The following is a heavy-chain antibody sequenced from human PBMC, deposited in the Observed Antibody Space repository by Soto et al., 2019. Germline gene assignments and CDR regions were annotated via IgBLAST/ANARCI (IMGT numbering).Heavy chain of an antibody. CDR1: GGYINTFY. Sequence: SETLSVTSTVAGGYINTFYWSWVRQHAGKGLEWIGRIFSSGSTSFNPSLESRVAMSVDTSKNHFSLNLSSVTAADMAVYYCAREGSYSAYNFAHGIQLWSFDFWGQGALVTVSS. CDR2: IFSSGST. J-gene: IGHJ4*02. CDR3: AREGSYSAYNFAHGIQLWSFDF. V-gene: IGHV4-4*07. D-gene: IGHD5-12*01.